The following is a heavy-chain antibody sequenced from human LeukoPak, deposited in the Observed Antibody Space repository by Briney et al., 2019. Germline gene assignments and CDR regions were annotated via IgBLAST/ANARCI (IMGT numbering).Heavy chain of an antibody. Sequence: PSGTLSLTCAVSGYSISSGYYWGWIRQPPGKGLEWIGSIYHSGSTYYNPSLKSRVTISVDTSKNQFSLKLSSVTAADTAVYYCARLYSSSSDYFDYWGQGTLVTVSS. D-gene: IGHD6-6*01. J-gene: IGHJ4*02. CDR1: GYSISSGYY. V-gene: IGHV4-38-2*01. CDR3: ARLYSSSSDYFDY. CDR2: IYHSGST.